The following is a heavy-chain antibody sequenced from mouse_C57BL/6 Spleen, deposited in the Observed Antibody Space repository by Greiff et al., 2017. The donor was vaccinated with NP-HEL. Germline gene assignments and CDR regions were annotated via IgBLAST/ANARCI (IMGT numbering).Heavy chain of an antibody. CDR2: IDPSDSYT. CDR1: GYTFTSYW. V-gene: IGHV1-69*01. J-gene: IGHJ2*01. CDR3: ARWGGLDYFDY. Sequence: QVQLQQPGAELVMPGASVKLSCKASGYTFTSYWMHWVKQRPGQGLEWIGEIDPSDSYTNYNQKFKGKSTLTVDKSSSTAYMQLSSLTSEDSAVYYCARWGGLDYFDYWGQGTTLTVSS.